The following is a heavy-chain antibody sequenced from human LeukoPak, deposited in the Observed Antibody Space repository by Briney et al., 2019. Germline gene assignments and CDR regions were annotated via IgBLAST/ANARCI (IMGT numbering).Heavy chain of an antibody. CDR3: ARDDYGDNYGMDV. CDR2: IWYDGSNK. J-gene: IGHJ6*02. Sequence: GRSLRLSCAASGFTFNSYGMHWVRQAPGKGLEWVAVIWYDGSNKYYADSVKGRFTISRDNSKNTLYLQMNSLRAEDTAVYYCARDDYGDNYGMDVWGQGTTVTVSS. CDR1: GFTFNSYG. D-gene: IGHD4-17*01. V-gene: IGHV3-33*01.